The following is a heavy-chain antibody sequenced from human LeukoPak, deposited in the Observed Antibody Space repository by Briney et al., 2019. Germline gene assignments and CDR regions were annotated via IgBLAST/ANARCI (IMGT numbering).Heavy chain of an antibody. D-gene: IGHD5-24*01. CDR3: ARHERDASLDHALDI. CDR2: IYYSGST. Sequence: KASETLSLTCTVSGGSISSYYWSWIRQPPGKGLEWIGYIYYSGSTSYNPSLKSRVTILVATSKNQFSLKLSSVTAADTAVYYCARHERDASLDHALDIWGQGTMVTVSS. J-gene: IGHJ3*02. CDR1: GGSISSYY. V-gene: IGHV4-59*08.